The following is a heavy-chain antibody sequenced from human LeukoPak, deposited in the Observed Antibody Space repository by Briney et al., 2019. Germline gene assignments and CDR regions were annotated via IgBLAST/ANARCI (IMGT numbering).Heavy chain of an antibody. D-gene: IGHD2-21*02. J-gene: IGHJ4*02. V-gene: IGHV4-4*02. CDR2: IYHSGST. CDR3: ARVVTGKVDY. Sequence: GSLRLSCAASEFTFSSYWMSWVRQAPGTGLEWIGEIYHSGSTNYNPSLKSRVTISVDKSKNQFSLKLSSVTAADTAVYYCARVVTGKVDYWGQGTLVTVSS. CDR1: EFTFSSYW.